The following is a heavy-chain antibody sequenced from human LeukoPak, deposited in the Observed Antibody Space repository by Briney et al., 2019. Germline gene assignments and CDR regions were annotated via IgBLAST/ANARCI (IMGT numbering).Heavy chain of an antibody. D-gene: IGHD3-10*01. Sequence: HPGGSLRLSCAASGFTFSSYAMSWVRQAPGKGLEWVSVVTASGGSTYHADSVKGRFTISRDNSKNTLYLQMNSLGAEDTAVYYCAKGSSSFDYWGQGTLVTVSS. J-gene: IGHJ4*02. V-gene: IGHV3-23*01. CDR2: VTASGGST. CDR3: AKGSSSFDY. CDR1: GFTFSSYA.